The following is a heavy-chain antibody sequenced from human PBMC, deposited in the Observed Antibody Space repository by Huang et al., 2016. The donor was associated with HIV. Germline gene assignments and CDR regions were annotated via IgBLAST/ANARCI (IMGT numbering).Heavy chain of an antibody. V-gene: IGHV4-34*12. D-gene: IGHD3-3*01. J-gene: IGHJ6*02. CDR2: IIPSGKT. CDR1: GGSFSHYY. Sequence: QVRLQQWGAGLLKPSETLSLTCAVYGGSFSHYYWSWVRQSPGKGLEWIAEIIPSGKTNYNPSLKSRVTISMDTSKNQFSLKLISVTASDSAVHFWARLPTPSYYDLWSISSSEEDVYYYGRDVWGRGTTVTVSS. CDR3: ARLPTPSYYDLWSISSSEEDVYYYGRDV.